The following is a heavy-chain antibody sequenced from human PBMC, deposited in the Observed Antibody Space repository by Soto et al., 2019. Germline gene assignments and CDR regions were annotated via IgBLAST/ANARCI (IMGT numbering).Heavy chain of an antibody. CDR3: AREGPAPYYYYGMDV. CDR2: ISGYNGNT. V-gene: IGHV1-18*01. Sequence: QVQLVQSRGEVKKPGASVKVSCKNSGYSFTTYGISWVRQAPGQGLEWMGWISGYNGNTNYAQKLQGRVTMTTDTSTSTAYMELRSLRSDDTAVYYCAREGPAPYYYYGMDVWGQGSTVTVSS. J-gene: IGHJ6*02. CDR1: GYSFTTYG.